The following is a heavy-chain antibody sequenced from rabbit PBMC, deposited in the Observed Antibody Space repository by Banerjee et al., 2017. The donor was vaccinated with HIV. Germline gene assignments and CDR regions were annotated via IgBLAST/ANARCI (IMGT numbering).Heavy chain of an antibody. CDR1: GFSFSNKYV. CDR2: IATGSSRST. CDR3: ARNDYGDYAYYFNL. V-gene: IGHV1S45*01. J-gene: IGHJ4*01. D-gene: IGHD2-1*01. Sequence: QQQLEESGGGLVKPGGTLTLTCTASGFSFSNKYVMCWVRQAPGKGLEWIACIATGSSRSTWYASWAKGRFTISRTSSTTVALQMTSLTAADTATYFCARNDYGDYAYYFNLWGPGTLVTVS.